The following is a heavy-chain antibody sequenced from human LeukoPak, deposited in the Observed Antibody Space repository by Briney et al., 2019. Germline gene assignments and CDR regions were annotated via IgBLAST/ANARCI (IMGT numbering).Heavy chain of an antibody. V-gene: IGHV4-4*09. CDR2: IYTSGST. CDR1: GGSISRYY. CDR3: ARHSLRDGYNYFDY. Sequence: PSETLSLTCTVSGGSISRYYWSWIRQPPGKGLEWIGYIYTSGSTNYNPSLKSRVTISVDTSKNQFSLKLSSVTAADTAVYYCARHSLRDGYNYFDYWGQGTLVTVSS. D-gene: IGHD5-24*01. J-gene: IGHJ4*02.